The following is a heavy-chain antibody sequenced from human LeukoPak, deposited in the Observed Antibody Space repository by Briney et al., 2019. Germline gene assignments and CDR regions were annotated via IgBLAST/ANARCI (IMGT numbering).Heavy chain of an antibody. Sequence: SETLSLTCTVSGGSISSYYWSWIRQPPGKGLEWIGYIYYSGSTNYNPSLKSRVTISVDTSKNQFSLKLSSVTAADTAVYYCARDRGLVTMVRGAIARYYYMDVWGKGTTVTVSS. CDR2: IYYSGST. CDR3: ARDRGLVTMVRGAIARYYYMDV. CDR1: GGSISSYY. J-gene: IGHJ6*03. V-gene: IGHV4-59*01. D-gene: IGHD3-10*01.